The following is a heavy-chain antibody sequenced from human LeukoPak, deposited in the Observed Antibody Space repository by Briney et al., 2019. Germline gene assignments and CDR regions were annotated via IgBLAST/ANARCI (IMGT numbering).Heavy chain of an antibody. Sequence: ASETLSLTCAVYGGSFSGYYWSWIRQPPGKGLEWIGEINHSGSTNYNPSLKSRVTMSVDTSKNQFSLRLSSVNAADTAVYYCARDILATSIAAPYYWGQGTLVTVSS. CDR3: ARDILATSIAAPYY. CDR2: INHSGST. V-gene: IGHV4-34*01. J-gene: IGHJ4*02. D-gene: IGHD6-13*01. CDR1: GGSFSGYY.